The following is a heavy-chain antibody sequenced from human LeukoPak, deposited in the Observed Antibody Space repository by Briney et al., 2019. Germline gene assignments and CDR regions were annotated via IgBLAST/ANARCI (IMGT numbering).Heavy chain of an antibody. J-gene: IGHJ5*02. V-gene: IGHV3-21*01. Sequence: PGGSLRLSCAASGFTFSSYSMNWVRQAPGKGLEWVSSISSSSSYIYYAASVKGRFTISRDNAKNSLYLQMNSLRAEDTAVYYCALSGSYASWFDPWGQGTLVTVSS. CDR1: GFTFSSYS. CDR2: ISSSSSYI. D-gene: IGHD3-10*01. CDR3: ALSGSYASWFDP.